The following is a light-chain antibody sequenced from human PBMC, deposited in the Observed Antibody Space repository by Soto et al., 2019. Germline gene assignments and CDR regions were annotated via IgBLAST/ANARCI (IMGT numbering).Light chain of an antibody. CDR1: QRVSSN. J-gene: IGKJ5*01. Sequence: TLCGNPRQPATLSCRATSQRVSSNFAWYQQKPGQAPSLLLYGAATRATGIPARFSGSGSGTAFTLTISSLQSEDFAVYYCQQDNNWPPITFGQGTRLEIK. CDR3: QQDNNWPPIT. V-gene: IGKV3-15*01. CDR2: GAA.